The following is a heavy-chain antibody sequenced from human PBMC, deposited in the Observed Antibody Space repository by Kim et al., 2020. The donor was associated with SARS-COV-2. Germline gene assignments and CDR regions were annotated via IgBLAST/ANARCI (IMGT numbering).Heavy chain of an antibody. Sequence: ASVKVSCKASGYSFTDYGINWVHQAPGRGLQWMGWINTDTRKSTYAQAFTGRFVFSLDTSVSTAYLQISSLNTDDTAVYYCARKLRGGYSLDYWGQGTLV. CDR1: GYSFTDYG. V-gene: IGHV7-4-1*02. CDR3: ARKLRGGYSLDY. D-gene: IGHD2-15*01. CDR2: INTDTRKS. J-gene: IGHJ4*02.